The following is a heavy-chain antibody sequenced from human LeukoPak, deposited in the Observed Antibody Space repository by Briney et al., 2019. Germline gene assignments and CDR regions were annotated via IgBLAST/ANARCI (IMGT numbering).Heavy chain of an antibody. CDR1: GYTFASYD. CDR3: ARRRSGSYERWDY. Sequence: ASVKVSCKASGYTFASYDINWVRQATGQGLEWMGWMNPNSGNTGYAQKFQGRVTMTRNTSISTAYMELNSLRSEDTAMYYCARRRSGSYERWDYWGQGTLVTVSS. D-gene: IGHD3-10*01. CDR2: MNPNSGNT. V-gene: IGHV1-8*01. J-gene: IGHJ4*02.